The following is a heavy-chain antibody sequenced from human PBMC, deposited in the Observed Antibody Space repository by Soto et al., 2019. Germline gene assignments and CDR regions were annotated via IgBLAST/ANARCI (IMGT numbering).Heavy chain of an antibody. CDR3: AHSHYYASVIYYYFNGMDV. CDR1: GFSLNTSGVG. V-gene: IGHV2-5*02. Sequence: QITLKESGPTLVKPTQTLTLTCTFSGFSLNTSGVGVGWIRQPPGKALEWLALIYWDDERRYSLSLKTRLTITKDTSKNQVFLRITNLHPVDTATFCCAHSHYYASVIYYYFNGMDVWGQGTSVTVSS. CDR2: IYWDDER. D-gene: IGHD3-10*01. J-gene: IGHJ6*02.